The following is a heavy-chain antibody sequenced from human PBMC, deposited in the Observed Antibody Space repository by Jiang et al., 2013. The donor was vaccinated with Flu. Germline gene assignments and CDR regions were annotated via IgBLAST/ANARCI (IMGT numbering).Heavy chain of an antibody. CDR2: MRSKANNYAT. J-gene: IGHJ2*01. CDR1: GFTFSDSA. CDR3: TSTSLYSSSSGWYFDL. D-gene: IGHD6-6*01. V-gene: IGHV3-73*01. Sequence: QLVESGGGLVQPGGSLKLSCAASGFTFSDSAIHWVRQASGKGLEWVGRMRSKANNYATTYGASVKGRFTISRDDSKNTAYLQMNSLKTEDTAVYYCTSTSLYSSSSGWYFDLWGHGTLVTVSS.